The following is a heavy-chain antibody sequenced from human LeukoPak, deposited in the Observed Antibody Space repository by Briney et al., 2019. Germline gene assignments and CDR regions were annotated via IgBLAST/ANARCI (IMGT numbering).Heavy chain of an antibody. V-gene: IGHV3-48*02. D-gene: IGHD7-27*01. J-gene: IGHJ3*01. Sequence: GGSLRLSCAASAFTFSDYSMNWVPQAPGKGLEWISYIDTSSSTMYYADSVMGRFTISRDNAKESLYLQMNSLRDEDTAVYYCAREDDSWGPNNLDLWGQGTMVTVPS. CDR3: AREDDSWGPNNLDL. CDR2: IDTSSSTM. CDR1: AFTFSDYS.